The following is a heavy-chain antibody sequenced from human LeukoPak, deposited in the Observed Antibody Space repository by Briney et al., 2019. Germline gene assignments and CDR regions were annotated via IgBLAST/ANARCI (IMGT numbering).Heavy chain of an antibody. V-gene: IGHV1-69*13. J-gene: IGHJ4*02. D-gene: IGHD1-20*01. CDR1: GGTFSSYA. Sequence: ASVKVSCKASGGTFSSYAISWVRQAPGQGLEWMGGIIPIFGTANYAQKFQGRVTITADESTSTAYMELSSLRSEDTAVYYCARGFNWNGYYFDYWGQGTLVTVSS. CDR2: IIPIFGTA. CDR3: ARGFNWNGYYFDY.